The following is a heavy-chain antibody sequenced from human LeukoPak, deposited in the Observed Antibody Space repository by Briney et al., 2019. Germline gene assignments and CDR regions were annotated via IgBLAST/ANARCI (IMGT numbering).Heavy chain of an antibody. CDR2: INPSGGST. CDR1: GYTFTSYY. V-gene: IGHV1-46*01. D-gene: IGHD6-19*01. Sequence: ASVKVSCKASGYTFTSYYMHWVRQAPGQGLEWMGIINPSGGSTSYAQKFQGRVTMTRDTSTSTVYMELSSLRSEDTAVYYCARDPSIAVAHTTPAYSFDYWGQGTLVTVSS. CDR3: ARDPSIAVAHTTPAYSFDY. J-gene: IGHJ4*02.